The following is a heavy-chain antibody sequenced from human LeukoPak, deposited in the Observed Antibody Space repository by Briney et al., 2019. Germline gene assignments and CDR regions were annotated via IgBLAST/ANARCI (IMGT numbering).Heavy chain of an antibody. D-gene: IGHD3-10*01. J-gene: IGHJ4*02. CDR1: GFTFSSYE. Sequence: PGGSLRLSCAASGFTFSSYEMNWVRQAPGKGLEWISYIGSSGNSISYADSVKGRFIMSRDNTKNSLYLQMNSLRAEDTAVYFCARDGGGSKDPLDFWGQGTLVTVSS. V-gene: IGHV3-48*03. CDR3: ARDGGGSKDPLDF. CDR2: IGSSGNSI.